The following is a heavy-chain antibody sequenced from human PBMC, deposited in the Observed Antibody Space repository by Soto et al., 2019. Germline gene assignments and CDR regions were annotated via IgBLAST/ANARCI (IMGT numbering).Heavy chain of an antibody. D-gene: IGHD5-12*01. CDR3: VKAGYNVYDSASDI. J-gene: IGHJ3*02. Sequence: GSLRLSCSASGFIFSIYAMHWVRQAPGKGLEYLSVISNDGETTYYADSVKGRFTISRDNSKNTLYLQMSGLRVEDTAVYYCVKAGYNVYDSASDIWGQGTMVTVSS. V-gene: IGHV3-64D*06. CDR2: ISNDGETT. CDR1: GFIFSIYA.